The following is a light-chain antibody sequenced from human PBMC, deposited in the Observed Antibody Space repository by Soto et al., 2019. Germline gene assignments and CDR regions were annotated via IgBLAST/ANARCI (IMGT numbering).Light chain of an antibody. CDR3: QQRSHWPRT. V-gene: IGKV3-11*01. J-gene: IGKJ1*01. CDR1: QTINNY. Sequence: VLTQSPATLSLSPGERATLSCTASQTINNYLAWYQQKPGQAPRLLIYDASNRATGIPARFIASGSGTDFTLTISSLEPEDFAVYYCQQRSHWPRTFGQGTKVEI. CDR2: DAS.